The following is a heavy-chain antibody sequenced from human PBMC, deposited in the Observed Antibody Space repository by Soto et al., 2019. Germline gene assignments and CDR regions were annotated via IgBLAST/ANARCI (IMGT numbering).Heavy chain of an antibody. CDR1: GDTISTGGYT. D-gene: IGHD3-16*02. J-gene: IGHJ4*02. V-gene: IGHV4-30-2*01. CDR2: TYHSGNP. Sequence: SETLSLTCDVSGDTISTGGYTWAWIRQPPGKALEWIGHTYHSGNPYYNPSLKSRAIISLDKSKSQFSLQLTSVTAADKAIYYCVRDRGAVWGNYRKRAPRFDSWGQGIPVTVSS. CDR3: VRDRGAVWGNYRKRAPRFDS.